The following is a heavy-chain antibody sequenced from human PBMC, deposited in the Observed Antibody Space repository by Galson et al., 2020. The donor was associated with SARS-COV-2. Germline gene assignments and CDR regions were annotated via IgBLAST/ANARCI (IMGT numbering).Heavy chain of an antibody. D-gene: IGHD3-22*01. Sequence: ASLKVSCKASGYTFTSYGITWVRQAPGQGPEWMGWINAYNGNTNYAQKLQGRVTMTTDTSTSTVSMELRNLRSDDTAVYYCTRGDYYDSTGYYFWGQGTLVTVSA. CDR2: INAYNGNT. V-gene: IGHV1-18*01. CDR1: GYTFTSYG. CDR3: TRGDYYDSTGYYF. J-gene: IGHJ4*02.